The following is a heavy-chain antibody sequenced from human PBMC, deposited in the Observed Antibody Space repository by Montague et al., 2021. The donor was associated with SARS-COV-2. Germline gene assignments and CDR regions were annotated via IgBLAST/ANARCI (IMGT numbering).Heavy chain of an antibody. V-gene: IGHV6-1*01. J-gene: IGHJ6*02. D-gene: IGHD6-6*01. CDR2: TYCRSQWYN. Sequence: CAISGDSVSTHSGDWVWMRQSPSRGLEWLGRTYCRSQWYNDYAVSLKTRITITPDTSKNLFSLQLRSVTPDDTAVYYCARMAVAPRPGAYYGMDVWGQGTTVTVSS. CDR3: ARMAVAPRPGAYYGMDV. CDR1: GDSVSTHSGD.